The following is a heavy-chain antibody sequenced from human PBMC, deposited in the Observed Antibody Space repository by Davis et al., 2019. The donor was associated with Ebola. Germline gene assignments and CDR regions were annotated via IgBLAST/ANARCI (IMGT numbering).Heavy chain of an antibody. Sequence: GESLKISCAASGFTFSSYGMHWVRQAPGKGLEWVAFIRFDGSNKYYADSVKGRFTISRDNSKNTLYLQMNSLRAEDTALYYCAKDQEHILQTAFDIWGQGTMVTVSS. CDR2: IRFDGSNK. V-gene: IGHV3-30*02. J-gene: IGHJ3*02. CDR3: AKDQEHILQTAFDI. D-gene: IGHD2-21*01. CDR1: GFTFSSYG.